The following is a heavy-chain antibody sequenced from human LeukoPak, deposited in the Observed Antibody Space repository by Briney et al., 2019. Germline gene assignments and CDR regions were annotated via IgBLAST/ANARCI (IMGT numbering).Heavy chain of an antibody. Sequence: GGSLRLSCAASGFNFSSYPMHWVRQAPGKGLEWVSSISSRSSYIYYADSVKGRFTISRDNAKNSLYLQMNSLRAEDTAVYYCAREIRSSSVLDYWGQGTLVTVSS. CDR1: GFNFSSYP. D-gene: IGHD6-6*01. CDR3: AREIRSSSVLDY. CDR2: ISSRSSYI. V-gene: IGHV3-21*01. J-gene: IGHJ4*02.